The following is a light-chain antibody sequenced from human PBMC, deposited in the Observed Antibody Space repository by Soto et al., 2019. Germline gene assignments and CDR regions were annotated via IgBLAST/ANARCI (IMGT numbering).Light chain of an antibody. CDR3: LQHNSYPRT. Sequence: DIQMTQSPSSLSASVGATLTITCRASQGIRTDLGWYQQKPGKAPKRLIYSASSLQSGVPSRFGGRGSGAEFTLTISSLQPEDFATYYCLQHNSYPRTFGQGTKVDI. CDR1: QGIRTD. CDR2: SAS. J-gene: IGKJ1*01. V-gene: IGKV1-17*01.